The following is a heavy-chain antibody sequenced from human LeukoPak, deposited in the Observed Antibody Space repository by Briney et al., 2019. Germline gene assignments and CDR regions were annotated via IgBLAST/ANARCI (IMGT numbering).Heavy chain of an antibody. CDR1: GVTFSSYW. V-gene: IGHV3-74*01. Sequence: PGGSLRLSCAASGVTFSSYWMHWVRQAPGKGLVWVSRIHSDGSSTSYADSVKGRFTISRDNAQNTLYLQMNSLRAEDTAVYYCARDYPPDAYCGGDCSPFDYWGQGTLVTVSS. CDR3: ARDYPPDAYCGGDCSPFDY. D-gene: IGHD2-21*01. J-gene: IGHJ4*02. CDR2: IHSDGSST.